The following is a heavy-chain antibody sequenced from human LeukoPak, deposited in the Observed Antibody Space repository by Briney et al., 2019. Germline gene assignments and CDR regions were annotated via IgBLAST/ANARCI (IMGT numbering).Heavy chain of an antibody. CDR3: ARSTYYYGSGSYYSSSFDY. Sequence: SETLSLTCTVSGDSFSYFYWSWIRQPPGKGLEWIGYIYNSGSTNYNPSLKSRVTMSVDTSKNQFSLKLSSVTAADTAVYYCARSTYYYGSGSYYSSSFDYWGQGTLVTVSS. D-gene: IGHD3-10*01. CDR2: IYNSGST. V-gene: IGHV4-59*12. J-gene: IGHJ4*02. CDR1: GDSFSYFY.